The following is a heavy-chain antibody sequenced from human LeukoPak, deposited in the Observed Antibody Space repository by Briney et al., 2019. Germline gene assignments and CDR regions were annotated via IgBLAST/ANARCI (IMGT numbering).Heavy chain of an antibody. V-gene: IGHV3-53*01. CDR2: IYSGGST. J-gene: IGHJ4*02. D-gene: IGHD3-22*01. CDR1: GFTVSSNY. Sequence: GGSLRLSCAASGFTVSSNYMSWVRQAPGKGLEWVSVIYSGGSTYYADSVKGRFTISRDNSKNTLYLQMNSLRAEDTAVYYCARAYYYDSSGYSALDYWGQGTLVTVSS. CDR3: ARAYYYDSSGYSALDY.